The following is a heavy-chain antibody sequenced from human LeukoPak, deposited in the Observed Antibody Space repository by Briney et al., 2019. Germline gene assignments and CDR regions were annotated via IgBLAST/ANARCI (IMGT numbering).Heavy chain of an antibody. V-gene: IGHV3-21*01. D-gene: IGHD5-18*01. CDR2: ISSSSSYR. Sequence: PGGSLRLSCAASGFTFSSYSMNWVRQAPGKGLEWVSSISSSSSYRYYADSVKGRFTISRDNAKNSLYLQMNSLRDEDTVVYYCAREQLGYTAMETYYYYYYGMDVWGQGTTVTVSS. CDR3: AREQLGYTAMETYYYYYYGMDV. CDR1: GFTFSSYS. J-gene: IGHJ6*02.